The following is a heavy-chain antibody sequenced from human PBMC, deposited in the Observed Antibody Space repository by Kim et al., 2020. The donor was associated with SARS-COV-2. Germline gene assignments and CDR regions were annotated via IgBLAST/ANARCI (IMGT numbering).Heavy chain of an antibody. Sequence: GGSLRLSCAASGFTFDDYAMHWVRQAPGKGLEWVSGISWNSGSIGYADSVKGRFTISRDNAKNSLYLQMNSLRAEDTALYYCAKGAVPRGGYYGDEFDYWGQGTLVTVSS. CDR3: AKGAVPRGGYYGDEFDY. V-gene: IGHV3-9*01. D-gene: IGHD4-17*01. J-gene: IGHJ4*02. CDR1: GFTFDDYA. CDR2: ISWNSGSI.